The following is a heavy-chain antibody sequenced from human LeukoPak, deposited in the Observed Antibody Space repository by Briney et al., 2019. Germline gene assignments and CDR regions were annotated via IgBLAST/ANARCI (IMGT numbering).Heavy chain of an antibody. J-gene: IGHJ4*02. CDR1: GGSISSSYY. D-gene: IGHD1-26*01. CDR3: ARRISGSAEIDY. Sequence: PSETLSLTCTVSGGSISSSYYWVWIRQPPGKGLEWIGNIYYSGSTYYNPPLKSRLTISVDTSKNQFSLNLSSVTAADTAVYYCARRISGSAEIDYWGQGTLVTVSS. CDR2: IYYSGST. V-gene: IGHV4-39*01.